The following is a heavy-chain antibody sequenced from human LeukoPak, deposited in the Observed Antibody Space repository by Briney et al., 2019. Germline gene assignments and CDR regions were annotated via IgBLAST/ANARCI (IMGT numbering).Heavy chain of an antibody. CDR3: ARDPYSGTYGDTYYYYMDV. V-gene: IGHV3-48*04. CDR1: GFTFSSYG. J-gene: IGHJ6*03. D-gene: IGHD1-26*01. Sequence: PGGTLRLSCAASGFTFSSYGMNWVRQAPGKGLGWVSYISSSGSTIYYADSVKGRFTISRDNAKNSLYLQMNSLRGEDTAVYYCARDPYSGTYGDTYYYYMDVWGKGTTVTISS. CDR2: ISSSGSTI.